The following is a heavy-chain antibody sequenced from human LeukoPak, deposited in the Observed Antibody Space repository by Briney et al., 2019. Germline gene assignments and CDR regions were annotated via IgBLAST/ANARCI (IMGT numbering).Heavy chain of an antibody. CDR3: ARARWELLVGPDYFDY. V-gene: IGHV1-2*02. CDR2: INPNSGGT. J-gene: IGHJ4*02. CDR1: GYTFTGYY. Sequence: ASVKVSCKASGYTFTGYYMHWVRQAPGQGLEWMGWINPNSGGTNYAQKFQGRVTMTRDTSISTAYMELSRLRSDDTAVYYCARARWELLVGPDYFDYWGQGTLVTVSS. D-gene: IGHD1-26*01.